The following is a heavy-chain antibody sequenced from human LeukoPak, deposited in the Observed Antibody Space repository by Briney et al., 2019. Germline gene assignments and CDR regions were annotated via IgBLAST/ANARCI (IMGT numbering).Heavy chain of an antibody. V-gene: IGHV3-23*01. Sequence: GGSLRLSCAASGFTFSSYAMSWVRQAPGKGLQWVSGISGSGSTYYSDSVKGRFTISRDNYKSTLYLLMNSLRAEDTAVYYCAKGPYYGSGSSYYYYGWDVWGQGTTVTVSS. CDR3: AKGPYYGSGSSYYYYGWDV. CDR1: GFTFSSYA. CDR2: ISGSGST. D-gene: IGHD3-10*01. J-gene: IGHJ6*02.